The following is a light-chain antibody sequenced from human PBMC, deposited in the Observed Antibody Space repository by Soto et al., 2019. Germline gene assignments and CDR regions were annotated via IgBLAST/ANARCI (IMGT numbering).Light chain of an antibody. CDR2: SNN. J-gene: IGLJ1*01. CDR3: AAWDDSLNAYV. CDR1: SSNIGSNT. Sequence: QSALTQPPSASGTPGQRVTISCSGSSSNIGSNTVNWYQQLPGTAPKLLIYSNNERPSGVPDRFSGSKSGTSASLAISGLQPEDEADFYCAAWDDSLNAYVIGTGTKVTVL. V-gene: IGLV1-44*01.